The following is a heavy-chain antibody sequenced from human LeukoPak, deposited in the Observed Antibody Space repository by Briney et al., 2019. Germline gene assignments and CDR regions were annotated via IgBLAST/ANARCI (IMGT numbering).Heavy chain of an antibody. CDR3: AKDSPQSWYEPDYYYYYGMDV. CDR1: GFTFSSYT. Sequence: GGSLRLSCAAFGFTFSSYTMHWVRQAPGKGLEWVAVISYDGSNKHYADSVKGRFTISRDNSKNTLYLQMNSLRAEDTAVYYCAKDSPQSWYEPDYYYYYGMDVWGQGTTVTVSS. CDR2: ISYDGSNK. J-gene: IGHJ6*02. V-gene: IGHV3-30-3*01. D-gene: IGHD6-13*01.